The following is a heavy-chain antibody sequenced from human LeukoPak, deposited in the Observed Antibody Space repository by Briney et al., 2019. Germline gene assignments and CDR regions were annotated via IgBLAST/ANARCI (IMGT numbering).Heavy chain of an antibody. CDR3: ARKPLYGDHFDY. J-gene: IGHJ4*02. D-gene: IGHD4-17*01. V-gene: IGHV3-33*01. Sequence: GRSLRLSCAASGFTFSSYGMHWVRQAPGKGLEWVAVIWYDGSNKYYADSVKGRFTISRGNSKNTLYLQMNSLRAEDTAVYYCARKPLYGDHFDYWGQGTLVTVSS. CDR1: GFTFSSYG. CDR2: IWYDGSNK.